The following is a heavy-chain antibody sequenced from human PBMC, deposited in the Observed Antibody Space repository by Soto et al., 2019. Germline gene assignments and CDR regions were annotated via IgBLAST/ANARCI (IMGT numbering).Heavy chain of an antibody. V-gene: IGHV1-58*01. CDR1: GFTVTSSA. CDR3: AAKPHSYYYDSSGYYAFDI. D-gene: IGHD3-22*01. CDR2: IVVGSGNT. Sequence: GASVKVSCKASGFTVTSSAVQCVRQARGQLLEWIGWIVVGSGNTNYAQKFQERVTITRDMSTSTAYMELSSLRSEDTAVYYCAAKPHSYYYDSSGYYAFDIWGQGTMVTVSS. J-gene: IGHJ3*02.